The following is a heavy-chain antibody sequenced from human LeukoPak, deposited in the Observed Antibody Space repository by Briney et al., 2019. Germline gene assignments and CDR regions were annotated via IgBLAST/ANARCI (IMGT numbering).Heavy chain of an antibody. CDR2: INPNSGGT. J-gene: IGHJ4*02. CDR1: GYTFTGYY. CDR3: ARGIPPSIVGATTLGY. V-gene: IGHV1-2*02. D-gene: IGHD1-26*01. Sequence: GASVKVSCKASGYTFTGYYMHWVRQAPGQGLEWMGWINPNSGGTNYAQKFQGRVTMPRDTSISTAYMELSRLRSDDTAVYYCARGIPPSIVGATTLGYWGQGTLVTVSS.